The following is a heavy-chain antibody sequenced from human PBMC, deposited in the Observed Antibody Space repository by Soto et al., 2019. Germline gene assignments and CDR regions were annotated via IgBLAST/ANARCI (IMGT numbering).Heavy chain of an antibody. D-gene: IGHD2-8*01. V-gene: IGHV4-38-2*02. CDR1: GDSIRSAHYF. CDR3: ARDVRHNRRGMDV. CDR2: IYHSGAT. Sequence: PSETLSLTCNVFGDSIRSAHYFWGWVRQPPGKGLEWIGSIYHSGATFYDPYLRSRVTLSVDTTNNQFSLRLSSVTAADTAVYYCARDVRHNRRGMDVWGQGTTVTVSS. J-gene: IGHJ6*02.